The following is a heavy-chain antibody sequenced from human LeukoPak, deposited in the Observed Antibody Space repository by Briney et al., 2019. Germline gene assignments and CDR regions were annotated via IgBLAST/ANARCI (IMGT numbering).Heavy chain of an antibody. CDR3: AKDHDDYVWGSYRPGD. CDR2: IRYDGSNK. D-gene: IGHD3-16*02. Sequence: GGSLRLSRAASGFTFSSYGMHWVRQAPGKGLEWVAFIRYDGSNKHYADSVKGRFTISRDNSKNTLYLQMNSLRAEDTAVYYCAKDHDDYVWGSYRPGDWGQGTLVTVSS. CDR1: GFTFSSYG. V-gene: IGHV3-30*02. J-gene: IGHJ4*02.